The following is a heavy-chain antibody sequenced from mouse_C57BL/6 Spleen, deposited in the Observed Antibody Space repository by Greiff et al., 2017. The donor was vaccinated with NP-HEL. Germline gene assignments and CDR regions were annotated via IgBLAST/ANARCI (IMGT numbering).Heavy chain of an antibody. V-gene: IGHV1-47*01. CDR1: GYTFTTYP. CDR2: FHPYNDDT. Sequence: VQLQQSGAELVKPGDSVKMSCKASGYTFTTYPIAWMKQNHGKSLEWIGNFHPYNDDTNYNEKFKGKATLTLDKSSSPVYLELSRVTSDDSAFYYCARRSRSWAWCSYWGEGTLVTVSS. J-gene: IGHJ3*01. CDR3: ARRSRSWAWCSY.